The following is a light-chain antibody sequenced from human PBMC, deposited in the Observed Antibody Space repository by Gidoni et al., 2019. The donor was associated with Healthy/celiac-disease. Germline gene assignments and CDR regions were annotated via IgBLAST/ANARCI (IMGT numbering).Light chain of an antibody. J-gene: IGLJ2*01. Sequence: QSALTQPASVSGSPGQSITIPCTGTSSDVGGYNYVSWYQQHPGKAPTLMIYDVSNRPSGVSNRFSGSKSGNTASLTISGLQAEDEADYYCSSYTSSSTLDVVFGGGTKLTVL. V-gene: IGLV2-14*03. CDR3: SSYTSSSTLDVV. CDR2: DVS. CDR1: SSDVGGYNY.